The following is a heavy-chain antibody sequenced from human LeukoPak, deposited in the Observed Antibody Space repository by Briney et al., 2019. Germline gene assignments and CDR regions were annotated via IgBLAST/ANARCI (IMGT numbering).Heavy chain of an antibody. J-gene: IGHJ2*01. D-gene: IGHD1-1*01. Sequence: PSETLSLTCSVSHGSIVTPNYFWGWIRQPPGKGLEFVASVQHTGFGYKSPSIRSRVAVSTDTSKNQFSLRLESVTAADTAVYYCVRGVSNDWYYDLWGSGTLVSISS. CDR1: HGSIVTPNYF. V-gene: IGHV4-39*07. CDR2: VQHTGFG. CDR3: VRGVSNDWYYDL.